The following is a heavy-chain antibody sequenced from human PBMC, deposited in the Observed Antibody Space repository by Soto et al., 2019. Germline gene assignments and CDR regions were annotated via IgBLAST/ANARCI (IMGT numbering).Heavy chain of an antibody. Sequence: QVQLVQSGAEVKKPGASVKVSCKASGYTFTGYYMHWGRQAPGQGLEWLGWINPNSGGTNYAQKFQGWVTMTRDTSISTAYMELSRLRSDDTAVYYCARDCSGGSCEGYFDYWGQGTLVTVSS. V-gene: IGHV1-2*04. CDR1: GYTFTGYY. J-gene: IGHJ4*02. D-gene: IGHD2-15*01. CDR2: INPNSGGT. CDR3: ARDCSGGSCEGYFDY.